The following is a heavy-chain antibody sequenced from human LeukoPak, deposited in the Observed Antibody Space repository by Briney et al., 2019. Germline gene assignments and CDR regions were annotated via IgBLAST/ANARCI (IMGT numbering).Heavy chain of an antibody. CDR1: RFNVNNYW. V-gene: IGHV3-74*01. J-gene: IGHJ4*02. D-gene: IGHD4-23*01. Sequence: SGGSLRLSCAASRFNVNNYWMHWVRQAPGKGLVWVSRINEDGRVTNYAGSVRGRFTIFRDSVKNTLHLQMNSLRAEDTAVYYCVKDFGGNPDSWGQGTLVTVSS. CDR2: INEDGRVT. CDR3: VKDFGGNPDS.